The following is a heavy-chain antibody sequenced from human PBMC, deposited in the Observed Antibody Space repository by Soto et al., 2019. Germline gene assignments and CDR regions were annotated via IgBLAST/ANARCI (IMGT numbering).Heavy chain of an antibody. D-gene: IGHD2-2*02. CDR2: ISAYNGNT. CDR3: ARDGVGYCSSTSCYTGEYFQH. CDR1: GYTFTSYG. V-gene: IGHV1-18*01. Sequence: ASVKVSCKASGYTFTSYGISWGRQAPGQGLERMGWISAYNGNTDYAQKLQGRVTMTTDTSTSTAYMELRSLRSDDTAVYYCARDGVGYCSSTSCYTGEYFQHWGQGTLVTVSS. J-gene: IGHJ1*01.